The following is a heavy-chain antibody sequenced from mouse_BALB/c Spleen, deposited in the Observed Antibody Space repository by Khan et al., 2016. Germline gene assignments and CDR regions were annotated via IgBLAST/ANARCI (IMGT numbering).Heavy chain of an antibody. Sequence: QVQLQQSGAELVRPGTSVKVSCKASGYAFTNYLIEWVKQRPGQGLEWIGVINPGSGGTNYNEKFKGKATLTADKSSSTADMQLSSLTSDDSAVYFCARGYGWYFDVWGAGTTVTVSS. D-gene: IGHD2-14*01. CDR3: ARGYGWYFDV. CDR2: INPGSGGT. V-gene: IGHV1-54*01. J-gene: IGHJ1*01. CDR1: GYAFTNYL.